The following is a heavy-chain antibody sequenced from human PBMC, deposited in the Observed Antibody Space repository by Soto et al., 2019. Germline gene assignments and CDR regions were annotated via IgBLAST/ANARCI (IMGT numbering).Heavy chain of an antibody. CDR3: AKPPVITASYYYYDMDV. V-gene: IGHV3-23*01. J-gene: IGHJ6*02. Sequence: SLRLSCASSGFTFSTYPMSWVRQAPGKGLEWVSGISGSGISTYYTDSVKGRFTISRDNSKNTVFLQMNSLRDEDTAVYYCAKPPVITASYYYYDMDVWGQGTTVTVSS. CDR2: ISGSGIST. CDR1: GFTFSTYP. D-gene: IGHD4-4*01.